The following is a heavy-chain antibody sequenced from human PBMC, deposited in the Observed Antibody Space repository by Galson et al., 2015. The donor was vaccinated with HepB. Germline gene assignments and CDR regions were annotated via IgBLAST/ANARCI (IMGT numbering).Heavy chain of an antibody. V-gene: IGHV3-30*04. CDR2: ISYDGSNK. CDR1: GFTFSSYA. Sequence: SLRLSCAASGFTFSSYAMHWVRQAPGKGLEWVAVISYDGSNKYYADSVKGRFTISRDNSKNTLYLQMNSLRTEDTAVYYCARSVRKWLVVSNWYFDLWGRGTLVTVSS. J-gene: IGHJ2*01. CDR3: ARSVRKWLVVSNWYFDL. D-gene: IGHD6-19*01.